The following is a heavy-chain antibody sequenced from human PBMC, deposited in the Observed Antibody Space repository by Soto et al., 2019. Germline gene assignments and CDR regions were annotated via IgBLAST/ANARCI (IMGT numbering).Heavy chain of an antibody. V-gene: IGHV3-23*01. CDR2: ISGSGSDT. CDR1: GFTFSSYA. D-gene: IGHD6-19*01. CDR3: AKVSRIAVAATYDY. Sequence: LRLSCVASGFTFSSYAMTWVRQAPGKGLEWVSGISGSGSDTYSADSVRGRFTISRDNSKNTVYLQMTSLRAEDTAVYYCAKVSRIAVAATYDYWGQGTLVTVSS. J-gene: IGHJ4*02.